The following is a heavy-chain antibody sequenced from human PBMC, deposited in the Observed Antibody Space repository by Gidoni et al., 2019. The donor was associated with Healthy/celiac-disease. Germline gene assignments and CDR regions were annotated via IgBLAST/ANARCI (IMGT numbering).Heavy chain of an antibody. J-gene: IGHJ6*02. CDR2: IYSGGST. CDR3: ARDIGGITIFGVVTRYYYGMDV. D-gene: IGHD3-3*01. V-gene: IGHV3-66*02. Sequence: EVQLVESGGGLVQPGGSLSLSCAASGFTVSSNYMSCVRQAPGKGLEWVSVIYSGGSTYYADSVKGRFTISRDNSKNTLYLQMNSLRAEDTAVYYCARDIGGITIFGVVTRYYYGMDVWGQGTTVTVSS. CDR1: GFTVSSNY.